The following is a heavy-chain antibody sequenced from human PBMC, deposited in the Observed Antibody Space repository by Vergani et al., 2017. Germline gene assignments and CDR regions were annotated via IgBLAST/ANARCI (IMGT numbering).Heavy chain of an antibody. V-gene: IGHV3-21*01. CDR1: GFTVTNYA. CDR2: ISGSSSYV. J-gene: IGHJ4*02. CDR3: ARGLWDCTHIRCSPPSY. Sequence: VHLVESGGGVVQPGRSLRLSCVMSGFTVTNYAIFWVRQAPGKGLEWVASISGSSSYVFYRDSVEGRFTITRDNAKKSVYLQMNSLRAEDTAMYFCARGLWDCTHIRCSPPSYWGQGTQVTVSS. D-gene: IGHD2-8*01.